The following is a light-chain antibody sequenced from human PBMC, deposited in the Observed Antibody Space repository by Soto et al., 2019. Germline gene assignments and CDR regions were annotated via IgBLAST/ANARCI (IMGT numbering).Light chain of an antibody. CDR3: QQYGSFS. Sequence: EIVLTQSPGTLSLSPGQRATLSCRASQSVSSSYLAWYQQKPGQAPRLLIYGASSRATDIPDRFSGSGSGTDFTLTISRLEPEDCAVYYCQQYGSFSFGQGTKVDIK. J-gene: IGKJ1*01. CDR1: QSVSSSY. CDR2: GAS. V-gene: IGKV3-20*01.